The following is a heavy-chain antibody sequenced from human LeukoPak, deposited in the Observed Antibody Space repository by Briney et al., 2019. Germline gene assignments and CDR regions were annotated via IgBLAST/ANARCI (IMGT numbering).Heavy chain of an antibody. CDR3: ARHADYGAYLDY. J-gene: IGHJ4*02. Sequence: SETLSLTCTVPGGSISSYYWSWIRQPPGKGLEWIGHIYYSGSTNYNPSLKSRVTASVDTSKNQFSLRLSSVTAADTAVYYCARHADYGAYLDYWGQGALVTVAS. CDR1: GGSISSYY. D-gene: IGHD4-17*01. V-gene: IGHV4-59*08. CDR2: IYYSGST.